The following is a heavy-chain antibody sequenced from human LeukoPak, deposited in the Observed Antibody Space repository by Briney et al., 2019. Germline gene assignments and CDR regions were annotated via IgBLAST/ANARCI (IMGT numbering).Heavy chain of an antibody. CDR3: AREIRYYDSSGDRWFDP. Sequence: GGSLRVSCAASGLTFSSYAMHWVRQALGKGLEGVAVISYDGSNKYYADSVKGRFTISRDNSKNTLYLQMNSLRAEDTAVYYCAREIRYYDSSGDRWFDPWGQGTLVTVSS. CDR2: ISYDGSNK. J-gene: IGHJ5*02. D-gene: IGHD3-22*01. V-gene: IGHV3-30*01. CDR1: GLTFSSYA.